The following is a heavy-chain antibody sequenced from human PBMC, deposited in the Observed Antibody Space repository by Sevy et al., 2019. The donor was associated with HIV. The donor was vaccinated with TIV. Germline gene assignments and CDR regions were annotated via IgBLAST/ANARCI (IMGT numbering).Heavy chain of an antibody. J-gene: IGHJ4*02. Sequence: SETLSLTCTVSGGSSTSLYWNWIRQPPGKGLEWIANIYYNGHINYNPPLKSRVTLSLDTSKNQFSLRLSSVTAADTAMYYCAGENAWGRGYSWGQGTLVTVSS. CDR1: GGSSTSLY. D-gene: IGHD1-26*01. CDR2: IYYNGHI. V-gene: IGHV4-59*08. CDR3: AGENAWGRGYS.